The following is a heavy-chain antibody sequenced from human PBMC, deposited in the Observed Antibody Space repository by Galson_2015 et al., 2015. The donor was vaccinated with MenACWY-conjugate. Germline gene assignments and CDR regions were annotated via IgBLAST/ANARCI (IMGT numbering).Heavy chain of an antibody. J-gene: IGHJ4*02. V-gene: IGHV5-51*03. CDR2: IYAGDSET. Sequence: QSGAEVIKPGESLRISCKGSGYSFSNYWIAWVRQVPGKGLEWMGIIYAGDSETRYSPSFRGQVTISADKSISTAYLEWSSLKASDTAMYYCARRMATIPSFDFWGQGTLVTVSS. CDR1: GYSFSNYW. CDR3: ARRMATIPSFDF. D-gene: IGHD5-12*01.